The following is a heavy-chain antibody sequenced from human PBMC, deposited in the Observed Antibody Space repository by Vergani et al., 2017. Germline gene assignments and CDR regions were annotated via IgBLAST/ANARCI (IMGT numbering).Heavy chain of an antibody. CDR1: GGSISSYY. J-gene: IGHJ5*02. CDR2: IYYSGST. Sequence: QVQLQESGPGLVKPSETLSLTCTVSGGSISSYYWSWIRQPPGKGLEWIGYIYYSGSTNYNPSLKSRVTISVDTSKNQFSLKLISVTAADTAVYYCATTSGYGEATGWFDPWGQGTLVTVSS. D-gene: IGHD4-17*01. CDR3: ATTSGYGEATGWFDP. V-gene: IGHV4-59*01.